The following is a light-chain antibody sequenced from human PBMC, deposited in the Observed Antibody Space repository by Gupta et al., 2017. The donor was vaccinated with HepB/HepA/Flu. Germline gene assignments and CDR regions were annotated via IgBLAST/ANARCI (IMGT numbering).Light chain of an antibody. V-gene: IGKV3-15*01. J-gene: IGKJ2*04. CDR3: QQYKSWPCS. CDR1: QSLRDN. Sequence: EIVMTQSPATLSVSPGETATLSCRASQSLRDNLAWYQQKPGQAPRLLIFAASSRATGIPARFSGSGSGTEFSLTISSLESEDFAVYYCQQYKSWPCSFGLGTKLEIK. CDR2: AAS.